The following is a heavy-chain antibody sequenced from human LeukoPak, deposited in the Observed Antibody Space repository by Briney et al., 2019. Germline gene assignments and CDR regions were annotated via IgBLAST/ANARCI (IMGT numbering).Heavy chain of an antibody. CDR3: AKEGPYDILTGYWGPYYFDY. D-gene: IGHD3-9*01. CDR2: ISYDGSNK. CDR1: GFTFSSYG. J-gene: IGHJ4*02. Sequence: PGRSLRLSCAASGFTFSSYGMHWVRQAPGKGLEWVAVISYDGSNKYYADSVKGRFTISRDNSKNTLYLQMNSLRAEDTAVYYCAKEGPYDILTGYWGPYYFDYWGQGTLVTVSS. V-gene: IGHV3-30*18.